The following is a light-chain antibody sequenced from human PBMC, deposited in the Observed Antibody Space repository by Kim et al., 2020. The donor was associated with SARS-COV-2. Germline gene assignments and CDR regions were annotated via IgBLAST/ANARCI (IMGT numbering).Light chain of an antibody. CDR2: GAS. CDR1: QSVSSSY. J-gene: IGKJ2*01. V-gene: IGKV3-20*01. CDR3: QQYGSSPPMYT. Sequence: EIVLTQSPGTLSLSPGERATLSCRASQSVSSSYLAWYQQKPGQAPRLLIYGASSRATGIPDRFSGSGSGTDFTLTISRLEPEDFAVYYCQQYGSSPPMYTFGQGTKWRS.